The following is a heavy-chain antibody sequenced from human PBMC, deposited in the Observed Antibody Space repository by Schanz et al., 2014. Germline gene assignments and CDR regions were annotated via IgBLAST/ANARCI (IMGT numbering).Heavy chain of an antibody. D-gene: IGHD3-9*01. Sequence: EVQLVESGGGLVQPGGSLRLSCAASGFSVGNKYMNWVRQAPGKGLEWVSFIYIGGNTYYADSVKGRFTISRDNSKNTVYLQMNSLRAEDTAVYYCAKVDRTRYYAMDVWGQGTTVTVSS. V-gene: IGHV3-66*01. CDR3: AKVDRTRYYAMDV. CDR1: GFSVGNKY. J-gene: IGHJ6*02. CDR2: IYIGGNT.